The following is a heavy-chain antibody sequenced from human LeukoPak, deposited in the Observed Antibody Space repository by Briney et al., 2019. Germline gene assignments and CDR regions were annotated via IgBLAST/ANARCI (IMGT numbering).Heavy chain of an antibody. J-gene: IGHJ4*02. Sequence: GGSLRLSCTAPGFTFSDYYMDWVRQAPGEGLEWVGRTRDKAHSYTTEYAASVKGRFTISRDDSKNSLYLQMNSLKTEDTAVYYCARGLNGNDFGDIHWGQGTLVTVSS. D-gene: IGHD5-12*01. CDR1: GFTFSDYY. CDR3: ARGLNGNDFGDIH. V-gene: IGHV3-72*01. CDR2: TRDKAHSYTT.